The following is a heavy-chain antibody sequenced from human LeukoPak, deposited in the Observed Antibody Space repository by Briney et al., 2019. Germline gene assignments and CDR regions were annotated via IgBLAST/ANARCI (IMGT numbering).Heavy chain of an antibody. D-gene: IGHD5-24*01. CDR1: GGSITNNY. CDR2: ISYSGSA. J-gene: IGHJ5*01. CDR3: ARAPHGHTWFDS. V-gene: IGHV4-59*01. Sequence: SETLSLTCSVSGGSITNNYWSWIRQPPGRTLEWLGYISYSGSANYNPSRKSRVTIYLDTSKNQFTLKLTSVTAADSSIYFCARAPHGHTWFDSWGQGTLVTVSS.